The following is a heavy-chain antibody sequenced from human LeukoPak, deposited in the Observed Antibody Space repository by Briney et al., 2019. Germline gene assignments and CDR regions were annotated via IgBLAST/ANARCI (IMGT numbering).Heavy chain of an antibody. CDR3: ASRDGSYGY. V-gene: IGHV3-7*01. J-gene: IGHJ4*02. CDR1: GFTFSSYG. CDR2: IKQDGSEK. Sequence: PGRSLRLSCAASGFTFSSYGMHWVRQAPGKGLEWVANIKQDGSEKYYVDSVKGRFTISRDNAKNSLYLQMNSLRDEDTAVYYCASRDGSYGYWGQGTLVTVSS. D-gene: IGHD1-26*01.